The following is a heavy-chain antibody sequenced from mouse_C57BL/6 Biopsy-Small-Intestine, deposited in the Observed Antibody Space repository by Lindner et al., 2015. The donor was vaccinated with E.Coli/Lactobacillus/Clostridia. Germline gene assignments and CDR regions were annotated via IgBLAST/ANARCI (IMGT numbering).Heavy chain of an antibody. CDR2: INPKSGGT. D-gene: IGHD1-3*01. CDR1: ILRSSDYY. CDR3: AKLRSEKWTDAFDV. V-gene: IGHV1-72*04. J-gene: IGHJ3*01. Sequence: SVKVSCKAFWILRSSDYYMHWVRQAPGQGLEWMGWINPKSGGTNYAQKFQVWLTLTRDTSISTVYMELGRLRSDDTAVYYCAKLRSEKWTDAFDVWGQGTVVTVSS.